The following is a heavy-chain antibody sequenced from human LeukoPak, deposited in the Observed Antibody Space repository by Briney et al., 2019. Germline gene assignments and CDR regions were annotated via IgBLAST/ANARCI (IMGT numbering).Heavy chain of an antibody. CDR2: ISYDGSNK. D-gene: IGHD3-9*01. Sequence: PGRSLRPSCAASGFTFSSYGMHWVRQAPGKGLEWVAVISYDGSNKYYADSVKGRFTISRDNSKNTLYLQMNSLRAEDTAVYYCAKDHYDILTGYHDYWGQGTLVTVSS. CDR3: AKDHYDILTGYHDY. J-gene: IGHJ4*02. V-gene: IGHV3-30*18. CDR1: GFTFSSYG.